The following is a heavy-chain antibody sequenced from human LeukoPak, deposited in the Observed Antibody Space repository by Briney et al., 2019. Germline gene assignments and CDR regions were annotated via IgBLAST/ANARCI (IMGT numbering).Heavy chain of an antibody. J-gene: IGHJ4*02. CDR3: AKAYERSSFGFFDY. V-gene: IGHV3-23*01. D-gene: IGHD3-3*01. CDR1: GLTFYTYA. CDR2: ISGSGGST. Sequence: GGSLRLSCSVSGLTFYTYAMSWVRQAPGKGLEWVSAISGSGGSTYYADSVKGRFTISRDNSKNTLYLQMNSLRAEDTAVYYCAKAYERSSFGFFDYWGQGTLVTVSS.